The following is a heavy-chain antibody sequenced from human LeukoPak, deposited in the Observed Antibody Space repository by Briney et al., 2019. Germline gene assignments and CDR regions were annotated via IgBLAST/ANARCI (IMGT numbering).Heavy chain of an antibody. V-gene: IGHV4-39*07. D-gene: IGHD3-10*01. CDR1: GGSISSSSDY. CDR2: VRYSGKT. CDR3: ARERGYYYYYYMDV. Sequence: PSETLSLACTVSGGSISSSSDYWGWFRQPPGKGLEWIGSVRYSGKTYYTPSLKSRVTISVDTSKNQFSLKLSSVTAADTAVYYCARERGYYYYYYMDVWGKGTTVTVSS. J-gene: IGHJ6*03.